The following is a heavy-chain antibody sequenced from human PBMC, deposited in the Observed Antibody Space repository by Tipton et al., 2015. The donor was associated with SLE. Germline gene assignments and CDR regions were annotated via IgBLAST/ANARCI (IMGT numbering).Heavy chain of an antibody. V-gene: IGHV3-7*03. Sequence: FLRLSCAASGFTFSSYWMSWVRQAPGKGLEWVANIKQDGSEKYYVDSVKGRFTISRDNAKNSLYLQMNSLRAEDTAVYYCARDSRWDGIAFDIWGQGTMVTVSS. CDR3: ARDSRWDGIAFDI. J-gene: IGHJ3*02. CDR1: GFTFSSYW. D-gene: IGHD1-26*01. CDR2: IKQDGSEK.